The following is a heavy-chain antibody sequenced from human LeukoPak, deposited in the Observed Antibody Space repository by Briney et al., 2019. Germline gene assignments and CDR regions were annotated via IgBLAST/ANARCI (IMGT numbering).Heavy chain of an antibody. Sequence: SETLSLTCTVSGDSISSYYWSWIRQPPGKGLEWIGYIYTSESTSYNPSLKSRVTISVDTSKNQFSLKLSSVTAADTAIYYCARHKSSGWSEFGYWGQGTLVTVSS. CDR3: ARHKSSGWSEFGY. V-gene: IGHV4-4*09. D-gene: IGHD6-19*01. J-gene: IGHJ4*02. CDR1: GDSISSYY. CDR2: IYTSEST.